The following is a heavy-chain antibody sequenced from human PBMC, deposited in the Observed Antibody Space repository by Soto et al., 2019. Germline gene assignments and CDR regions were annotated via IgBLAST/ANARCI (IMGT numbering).Heavy chain of an antibody. Sequence: SETLSLTCTVSGGSISSSSYYWGWIRQPPGKGLEWIGSIYYSGSTYYNPSLKSRVTISVDTSKNQFPLKLSSVTAADTAVYYCASPPKNANWGSNIDDAFDIWGQGTMVTVSS. D-gene: IGHD7-27*01. V-gene: IGHV4-39*01. CDR3: ASPPKNANWGSNIDDAFDI. J-gene: IGHJ3*02. CDR1: GGSISSSSYY. CDR2: IYYSGST.